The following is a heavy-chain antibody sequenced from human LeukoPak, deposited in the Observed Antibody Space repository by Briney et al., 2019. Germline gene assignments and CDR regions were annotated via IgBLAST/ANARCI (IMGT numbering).Heavy chain of an antibody. Sequence: GESLKISCKGSGYSFTSYWIGWVRQMPGKGLEWMGIIYPGDSDTRYSSSFQGQVTISADKSISTAYLQWSSLKASDTAMYYCARLGGGRYCSGGSCYPKGYYFDYWGQGTLVTVSS. V-gene: IGHV5-51*01. D-gene: IGHD2-15*01. CDR1: GYSFTSYW. CDR2: IYPGDSDT. J-gene: IGHJ4*02. CDR3: ARLGGGRYCSGGSCYPKGYYFDY.